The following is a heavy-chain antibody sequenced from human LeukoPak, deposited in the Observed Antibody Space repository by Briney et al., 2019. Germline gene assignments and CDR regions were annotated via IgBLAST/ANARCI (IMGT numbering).Heavy chain of an antibody. CDR2: ISYDGSNK. J-gene: IGHJ6*02. CDR3: ARVRYEVYCSSTSCYSYYYGMDV. D-gene: IGHD2-2*02. Sequence: GGSLRLSCAASGFTFSSYAMSWVRQAPGKGLEWVAVISYDGSNKYYADSVKGRFTISRDNSKNTLYLQMNSLRAEDTAVYYCARVRYEVYCSSTSCYSYYYGMDVWGQGTTVTVSS. CDR1: GFTFSSYA. V-gene: IGHV3-30-3*01.